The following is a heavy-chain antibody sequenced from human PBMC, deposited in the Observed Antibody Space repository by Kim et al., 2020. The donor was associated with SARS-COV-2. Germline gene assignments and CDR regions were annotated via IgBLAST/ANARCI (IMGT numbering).Heavy chain of an antibody. Sequence: SETLSLTCTVSGYSISSGYYWGWIRQPPGKGLEWIGSIYHSGSTYYNPSLKSRVTISVDTSKNQFSLQLSSVTAAATAVYYCASEDSSGWSYWGQGTLVTVSS. CDR1: GYSISSGYY. CDR3: ASEDSSGWSY. CDR2: IYHSGST. J-gene: IGHJ4*02. D-gene: IGHD6-19*01. V-gene: IGHV4-38-2*02.